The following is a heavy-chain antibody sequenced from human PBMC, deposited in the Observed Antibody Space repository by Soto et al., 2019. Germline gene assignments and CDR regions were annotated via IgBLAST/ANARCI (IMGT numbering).Heavy chain of an antibody. V-gene: IGHV3-23*01. CDR1: GFTFSSYA. CDR3: AKGDSEFRLGHDAFDI. D-gene: IGHD2-21*01. CDR2: ISGSGGST. J-gene: IGHJ3*02. Sequence: PGGSLRLSCAASGFTFSSYAMSWVRQAPGKGLEWASAISGSGGSTYYADSVKGRFTISRDNSKNTLYLQMNSLRAEDTAVYYCAKGDSEFRLGHDAFDIWGQGTMVTVSS.